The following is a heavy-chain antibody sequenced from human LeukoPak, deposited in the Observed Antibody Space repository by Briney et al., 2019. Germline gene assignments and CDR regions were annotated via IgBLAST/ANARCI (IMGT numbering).Heavy chain of an antibody. CDR3: VRDSRYGSGWFEDGLDF. D-gene: IGHD6-13*01. CDR2: INDRGST. J-gene: IGHJ6*02. V-gene: IGHV4-59*01. Sequence: PSETLSLTCTVSGDSFRSYYWSWIRQPPGQGLEWLGHINDRGSTNYNPSLQGRVTISIDTSKNQFSLKVNSVTAVDTAVYYCVRDSRYGSGWFEDGLDFWGQGTTVTVSS. CDR1: GDSFRSYY.